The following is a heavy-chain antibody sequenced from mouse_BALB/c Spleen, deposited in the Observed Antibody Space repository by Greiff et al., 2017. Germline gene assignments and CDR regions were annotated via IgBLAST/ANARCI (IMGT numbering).Heavy chain of an antibody. CDR2: ISSGGSYT. CDR1: GFTFSSYA. Sequence: EVQLVESGGGLVKPGGSLKLSCAASGFTFSSYAMSWVRQTPEKRLEWVATISSGGSYTYYPDSEKGRFTISRDNAKNTLYLQMSSLRSEDTAMYYCAREGYYYLDYWGQGTTLTVSS. CDR3: AREGYYYLDY. V-gene: IGHV5-9-3*01. J-gene: IGHJ2*01. D-gene: IGHD2-3*01.